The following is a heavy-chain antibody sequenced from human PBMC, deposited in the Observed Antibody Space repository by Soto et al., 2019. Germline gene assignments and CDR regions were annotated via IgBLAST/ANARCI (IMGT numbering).Heavy chain of an antibody. D-gene: IGHD6-13*01. Sequence: QVQLVESGGGVVQPGRSLRLSCAASGFTFSSYGMHWVRQAPGKGLEWVAVISYDGSNKYYADSVKGRFTISRDNSKNTLYLQMNSLRAEDTAVYCCATLAAAGNARAKVFDYWGQGTLVTVSS. CDR1: GFTFSSYG. J-gene: IGHJ4*02. V-gene: IGHV3-30*03. CDR3: ATLAAAGNARAKVFDY. CDR2: ISYDGSNK.